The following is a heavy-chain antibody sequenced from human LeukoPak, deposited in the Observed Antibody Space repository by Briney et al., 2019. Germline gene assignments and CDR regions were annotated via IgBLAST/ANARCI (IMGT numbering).Heavy chain of an antibody. CDR2: ISSSGNTI. CDR3: VKDSPYNGNPKGFHH. V-gene: IGHV3-48*03. CDR1: GFTFSNYE. Sequence: PGGSLRLSCAASGFTFSNYEINWVRQAPGKGLEWISYISSSGNTIFYVDSVKGRFTISRDNTKNLVHLQMNSLRAEDTGIYYCVKDSPYNGNPKGFHHWGQGTLVTVSS. J-gene: IGHJ1*01. D-gene: IGHD5-24*01.